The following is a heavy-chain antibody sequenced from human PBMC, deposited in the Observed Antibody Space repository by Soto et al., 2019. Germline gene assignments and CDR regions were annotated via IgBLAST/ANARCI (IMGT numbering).Heavy chain of an antibody. CDR2: INAGNGNT. CDR3: ARHPISYYYDSGGQGNAFDI. J-gene: IGHJ3*02. Sequence: ASVKVSCKASGYTFSSYGIHWVGQAPGQRLEWMGWINAGNGNTKYSQKFQGRVTITRDTSASTAYMELSSLRSEDTAVYYCARHPISYYYDSGGQGNAFDIWGPGTMVTVSS. CDR1: GYTFSSYG. D-gene: IGHD3-22*01. V-gene: IGHV1-3*01.